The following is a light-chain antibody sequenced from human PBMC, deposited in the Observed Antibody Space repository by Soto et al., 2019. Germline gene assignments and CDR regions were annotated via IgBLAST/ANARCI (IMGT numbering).Light chain of an antibody. CDR2: AAS. Sequence: DIQMTQSPSTLSASVGDRVTITCRASQSISYWLAWYQQKPGNAPKLLIYAASSLESGVPSRFSGSGSGTEFTLTISSLQPDDSASYYCQQYNSYSKTFGQGPKVDIK. V-gene: IGKV1-5*01. J-gene: IGKJ1*01. CDR1: QSISYW. CDR3: QQYNSYSKT.